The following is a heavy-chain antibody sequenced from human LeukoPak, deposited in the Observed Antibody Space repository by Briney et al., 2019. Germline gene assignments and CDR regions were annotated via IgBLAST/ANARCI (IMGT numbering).Heavy chain of an antibody. J-gene: IGHJ6*02. Sequence: PGGSLRLSCAASGFTFSSYAMHWVRQAPGKGLEWVAVISYDGSNKYYADSVKGRFTISRDNSKNTLYLHMNSLRAEDTAVYYCARVPTHYYYGMDVWGQGTTVTVSS. CDR2: ISYDGSNK. CDR1: GFTFSSYA. V-gene: IGHV3-30-3*01. D-gene: IGHD4-11*01. CDR3: ARVPTHYYYGMDV.